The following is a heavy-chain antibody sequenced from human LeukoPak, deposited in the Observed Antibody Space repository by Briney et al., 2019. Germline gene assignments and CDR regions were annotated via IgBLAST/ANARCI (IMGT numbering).Heavy chain of an antibody. CDR2: IRDDGRDE. D-gene: IGHD3-16*01. CDR1: GFTFSSYG. V-gene: IGHV3-30*02. Sequence: PGRSLRLSCAASGFTFSSYGMHWVRQAPGKGLEWVAFIRDDGRDEYYADSVKGRFTISRDNSKNTLYLQMNSLRVEDTAFYYCAKEDAPLGGRPVNWGQGTLVTVSS. CDR3: AKEDAPLGGRPVN. J-gene: IGHJ4*02.